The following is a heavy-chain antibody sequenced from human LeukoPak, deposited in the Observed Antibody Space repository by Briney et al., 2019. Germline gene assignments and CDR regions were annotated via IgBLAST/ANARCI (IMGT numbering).Heavy chain of an antibody. J-gene: IGHJ4*02. CDR2: ITSGASNI. D-gene: IGHD2-2*01. V-gene: IGHV3-21*01. CDR3: AKEEGSTVY. Sequence: GGSLRPSCAASGFTFSGYNMNWVCQSPEKGLEWVSSITSGASNIYYADSVKGRFTLSRDNAKNSLYLQMNSLRAEDTAVYYWAKEEGSTVYWGQGTRVSVSS. CDR1: GFTFSGYN.